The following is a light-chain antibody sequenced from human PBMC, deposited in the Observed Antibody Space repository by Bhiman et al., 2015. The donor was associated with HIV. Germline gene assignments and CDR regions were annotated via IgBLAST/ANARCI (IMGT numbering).Light chain of an antibody. J-gene: IGLJ3*02. CDR1: SSDVGGYNY. V-gene: IGLV2-14*03. CDR2: DVT. Sequence: QSALTQPAAVSGSPGQSITISCTGTSSDVGGYNYVSWYQIHPDKAPKLIISDVTRRPSGVSDRFSGSKSGNTASLTISGLQADDEADYYCTSYTNSVSFLFGGGTRVTVL. CDR3: TSYTNSVSFL.